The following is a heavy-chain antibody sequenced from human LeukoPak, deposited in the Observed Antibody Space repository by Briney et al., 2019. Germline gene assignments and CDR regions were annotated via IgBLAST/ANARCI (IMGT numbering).Heavy chain of an antibody. Sequence: GGSLRLSCAASGFTFSDYTMRWVRQAPGKGLEWVALLPPDGSYQYYADSLKGRFTISRDNFKNALYLQMNSLRLEDTAVYYCARGLHDRSWYGAHWGQGTLLSVSS. CDR2: LPPDGSYQ. J-gene: IGHJ4*02. CDR1: GFTFSDYT. V-gene: IGHV3-30*04. CDR3: ARGLHDRSWYGAH. D-gene: IGHD6-13*01.